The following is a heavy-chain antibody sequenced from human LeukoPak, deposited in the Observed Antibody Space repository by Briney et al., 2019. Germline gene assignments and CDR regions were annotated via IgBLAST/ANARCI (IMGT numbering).Heavy chain of an antibody. Sequence: GSLRLSCAASGFTFSSYAMSWIRQPPGNGLEWIGYIYYSGSTNYNPSLKSRVTISVDTSKNQFSLKLSSVTAADTAVYYCASFVGYCTNGVCYYNDYWGQGTLVTVSS. V-gene: IGHV4-59*08. CDR2: IYYSGST. D-gene: IGHD2-8*01. J-gene: IGHJ4*02. CDR1: GFTFSSYA. CDR3: ASFVGYCTNGVCYYNDY.